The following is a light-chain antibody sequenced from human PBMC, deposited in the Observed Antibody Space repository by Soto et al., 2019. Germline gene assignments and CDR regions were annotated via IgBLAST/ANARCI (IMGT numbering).Light chain of an antibody. CDR3: GACDVSLSGRV. J-gene: IGLJ3*02. V-gene: IGLV1-47*01. Sequence: QSALTQPPSASGTPGQRVTISCSGSSSDIGSNSVVWYQQLPGTAPKLLIYKNDHRPSGGPDRFSGSKSGTSASLAISGLRAEDEADYYCGACDVSLSGRVFGGGTKVTVL. CDR1: SSDIGSNS. CDR2: KND.